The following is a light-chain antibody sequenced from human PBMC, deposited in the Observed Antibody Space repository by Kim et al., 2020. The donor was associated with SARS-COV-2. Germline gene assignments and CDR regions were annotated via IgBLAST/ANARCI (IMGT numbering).Light chain of an antibody. V-gene: IGKV1-5*03. J-gene: IGKJ1*01. CDR1: QSISNW. Sequence: ASVGDRVTITCRASQSISNWLAWYQQKPGKAPKLLISKASSLQSGVTSRFSGSGSGTEFTLTISRLQPDDFANYYCQQYYDYPWTFGQGTKVDIK. CDR2: KAS. CDR3: QQYYDYPWT.